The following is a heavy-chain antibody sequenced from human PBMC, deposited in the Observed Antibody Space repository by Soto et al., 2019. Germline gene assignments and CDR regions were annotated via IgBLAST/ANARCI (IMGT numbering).Heavy chain of an antibody. D-gene: IGHD6-19*01. CDR1: GFTFDDYA. J-gene: IGHJ4*02. V-gene: IGHV3-9*01. Sequence: GGSLRLSCAASGFTFDDYAMHWVRQAPGKGLEWVSGISWNSGSIGYADSVKGRFTISRDNAKNSLYLQMNSLRAEDTALYYCAKDIGLHGSGSYFDYWGQGTLVTVSS. CDR2: ISWNSGSI. CDR3: AKDIGLHGSGSYFDY.